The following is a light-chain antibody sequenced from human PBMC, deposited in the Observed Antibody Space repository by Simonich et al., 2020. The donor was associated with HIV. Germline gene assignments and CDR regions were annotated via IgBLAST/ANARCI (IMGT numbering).Light chain of an antibody. V-gene: IGLV2-8*01. CDR2: EVT. CDR3: TSYAGSHNWV. J-gene: IGLJ3*02. CDR1: SSDVGGYTY. Sequence: QSALTQPPSASGSPGQSVTISCTGTSSDVGGYTYVSWYHQHPGKAPKCMIFEVTKRPSGVPDRFSGSKSGNTASLTVSGLKPEDEADYYCTSYAGSHNWVFGGGTKLTVL.